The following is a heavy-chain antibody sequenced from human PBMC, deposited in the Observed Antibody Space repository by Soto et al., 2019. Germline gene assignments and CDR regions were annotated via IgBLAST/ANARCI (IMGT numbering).Heavy chain of an antibody. J-gene: IGHJ4*02. CDR1: GFTFSSYA. V-gene: IGHV3-30-3*01. Sequence: SLRLSCAASGFTFSSYAMHWVRQAPGKGLEWVAVISYDGSNKYYADSVKGRFTISRDNSKNTLYLQMNSLRAEDTAVYYCARGTKRDYFDYWGQGTLVTVSS. CDR3: ARGTKRDYFDY. D-gene: IGHD2-8*01. CDR2: ISYDGSNK.